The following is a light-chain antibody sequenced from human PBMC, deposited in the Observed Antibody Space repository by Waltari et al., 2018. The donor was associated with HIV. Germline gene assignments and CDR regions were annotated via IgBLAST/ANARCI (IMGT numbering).Light chain of an antibody. CDR1: QTISVW. Sequence: DIQMTQSPSTLSASVGDRVTITCRASQTISVWLAWYQQKPGKAPKLLIYKASSLESGVPSRFSGSGSGTEFTLTISSLLPDDFATYYCQQYSRPMYTFGQGTKLEIK. CDR3: QQYSRPMYT. J-gene: IGKJ2*01. V-gene: IGKV1-5*03. CDR2: KAS.